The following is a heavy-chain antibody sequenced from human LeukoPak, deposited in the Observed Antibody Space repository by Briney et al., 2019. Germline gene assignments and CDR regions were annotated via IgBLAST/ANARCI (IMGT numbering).Heavy chain of an antibody. V-gene: IGHV4-39*07. CDR1: GGSISSSSYY. CDR3: ARGLGKTMIRGVIVTDY. CDR2: IYYSGST. Sequence: SETLSLTCTVSGGSISSSSYYWGWIRQPPGKGLEWIGSIYYSGSTNYNPSLKSRVTISVDTSKNQFSLKLTSVTAADTAVYFCARGLGKTMIRGVIVTDYWGQGTLVTVSS. J-gene: IGHJ4*02. D-gene: IGHD3-10*01.